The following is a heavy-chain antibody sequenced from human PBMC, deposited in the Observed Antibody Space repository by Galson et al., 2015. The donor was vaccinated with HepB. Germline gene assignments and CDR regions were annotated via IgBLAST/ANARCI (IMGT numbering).Heavy chain of an antibody. CDR3: VRDGRSYCSGDICYYFDS. CDR2: IWHDGSNK. V-gene: IGHV3-33*01. D-gene: IGHD2-15*01. J-gene: IGHJ4*02. CDR1: GFTFNTYG. Sequence: SLRLSCAASGFTFNTYGTHWVRQAPGKGLEWVAVIWHDGSNKLYGDPVNGRFSISRDNSKHTVNLQMNSLRPEDTAVYYCVRDGRSYCSGDICYYFDSWGQGTLVTVSS.